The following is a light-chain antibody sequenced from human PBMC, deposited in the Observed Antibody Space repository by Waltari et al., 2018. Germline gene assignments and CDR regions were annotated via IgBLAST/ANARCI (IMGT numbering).Light chain of an antibody. CDR2: EVT. J-gene: IGLJ1*01. Sequence: QSGLPPPASVSGSPGQSITISCTGTSSDVGSYNLFSLYQQHPGKAPKLLVYEVTNRPSVVSDRFSGSKSGNTASLTISGLQSEDEADYYCCSYAGLGIYVFGTGTKVTVL. V-gene: IGLV2-23*02. CDR3: CSYAGLGIYV. CDR1: SSDVGSYNL.